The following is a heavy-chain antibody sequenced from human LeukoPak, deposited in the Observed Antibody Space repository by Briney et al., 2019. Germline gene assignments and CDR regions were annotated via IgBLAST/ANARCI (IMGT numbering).Heavy chain of an antibody. D-gene: IGHD2-15*01. CDR2: IIPIFGTA. Sequence: SVKVSCKASGGTFSSYAISWVRQAPGQGLEWMGRIIPIFGTANYAQKFQGRVTITTDESTSTAYMELSSLRSEDTAVYYCARVPYCSGGSCYSEDYYYYMDVWGKGTTVTVSS. V-gene: IGHV1-69*05. J-gene: IGHJ6*03. CDR1: GGTFSSYA. CDR3: ARVPYCSGGSCYSEDYYYYMDV.